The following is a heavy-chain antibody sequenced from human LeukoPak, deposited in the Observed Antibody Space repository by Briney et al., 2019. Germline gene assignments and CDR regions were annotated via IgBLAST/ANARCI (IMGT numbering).Heavy chain of an antibody. Sequence: PGGSLRLSCAASGFTFSSYAMHWVRQAPGKGLEWVAVISYDGSNKYYADSVKGRFTISRDNSKNTLYLQMNSLRAEDTAVYYCARELLVSSWYDFDYWGQGTLVTVSS. J-gene: IGHJ4*02. CDR3: ARELLVSSWYDFDY. CDR1: GFTFSSYA. CDR2: ISYDGSNK. D-gene: IGHD6-13*01. V-gene: IGHV3-30-3*01.